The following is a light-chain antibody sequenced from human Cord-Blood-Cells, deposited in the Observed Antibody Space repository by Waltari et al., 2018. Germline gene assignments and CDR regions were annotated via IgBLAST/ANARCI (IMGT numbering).Light chain of an antibody. CDR1: QSISSW. Sequence: DIQMTQSPSTLSASVGDRVTITCRASQSISSWLAWYQQKPGKATKLLIYKASSLESGVPSRFSGSGSGTEFTLTISSLQPDDFATYYCQQYNSYSWTFGQGTKEEIK. CDR3: QQYNSYSWT. V-gene: IGKV1-5*03. CDR2: KAS. J-gene: IGKJ1*01.